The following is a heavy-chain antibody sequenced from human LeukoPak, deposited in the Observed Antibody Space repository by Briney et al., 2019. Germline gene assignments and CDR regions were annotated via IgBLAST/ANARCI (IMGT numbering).Heavy chain of an antibody. CDR2: IYYSGST. CDR1: GGSISSGGSY. CDR3: ARGLSVSYFDY. Sequence: SETLSLTCTVSGGSISSGGSYWSRIRQHPGKGLEWIGYIYYSGSTYYNPSLKSRVTISVDTSKNQFSLKLSSVTAADTAVYYCARGLSVSYFDYWGQGTLVTVSS. V-gene: IGHV4-31*03. D-gene: IGHD3-16*01. J-gene: IGHJ4*02.